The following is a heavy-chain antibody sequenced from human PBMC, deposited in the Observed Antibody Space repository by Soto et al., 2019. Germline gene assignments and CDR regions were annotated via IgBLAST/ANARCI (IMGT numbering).Heavy chain of an antibody. CDR1: GGTFSTYA. CDR2: IIPIFNSA. Sequence: QVQLVQSGVEVKKPGSSVKVSCKASGGTFSTYAINWVRQAPGQGLEWMGGIIPIFNSANYAQKFQGRVTIIADRSTSTAYMELSSLRSEDTAVYYCSATIYSDSYYYGMDVWGLGTTVTVSS. J-gene: IGHJ6*02. CDR3: SATIYSDSYYYGMDV. D-gene: IGHD3-3*01. V-gene: IGHV1-69*06.